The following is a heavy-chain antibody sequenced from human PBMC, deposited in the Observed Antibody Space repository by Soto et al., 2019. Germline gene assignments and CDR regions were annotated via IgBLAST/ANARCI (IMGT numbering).Heavy chain of an antibody. Sequence: PGRSLRLSCAAPGVIFSNFGMHWVCQAPGKGLEWVGIIWHDGSNKYYADSVEGRFTISRDNSKNTVYLQMNSLRGEDTGIYYCAGFYVAAGAAPLEYWGQGTLVTASS. CDR1: GVIFSNFG. D-gene: IGHD1-26*01. J-gene: IGHJ4*02. V-gene: IGHV3-33*01. CDR3: AGFYVAAGAAPLEY. CDR2: IWHDGSNK.